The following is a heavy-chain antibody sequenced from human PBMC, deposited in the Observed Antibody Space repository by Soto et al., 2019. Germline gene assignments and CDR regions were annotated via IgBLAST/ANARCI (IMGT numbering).Heavy chain of an antibody. CDR3: AKGGGYCSSTSCQRNYYYYYYMDV. CDR2: ISGSAGST. CDR1: GFTFSSYA. Sequence: EVQLLESGGGLVQPGGSLRLSCAASGFTFSSYAMSWVRQAPGKGLEWVSAISGSAGSTYYADSVKGRFTISRDNSKNTLYLQMNSLRAEDTAVHYCAKGGGYCSSTSCQRNYYYYYYMDVWGKGTTVTVSS. D-gene: IGHD2-2*01. J-gene: IGHJ6*03. V-gene: IGHV3-23*01.